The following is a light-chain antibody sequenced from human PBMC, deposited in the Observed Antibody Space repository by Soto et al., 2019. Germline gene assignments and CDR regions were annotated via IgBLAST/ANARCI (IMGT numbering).Light chain of an antibody. CDR1: QSVGNNF. Sequence: EIVLTQSPGTLSLSPGDRATLSCRASQSVGNNFLGWYQQKPGQPPRLLVFHASIRATGIPDRFSGGGSGADFTLVISRLEPEDFAVYFCHQYAMAPLTLGGGTKVEIK. CDR2: HAS. CDR3: HQYAMAPLT. J-gene: IGKJ4*01. V-gene: IGKV3-20*01.